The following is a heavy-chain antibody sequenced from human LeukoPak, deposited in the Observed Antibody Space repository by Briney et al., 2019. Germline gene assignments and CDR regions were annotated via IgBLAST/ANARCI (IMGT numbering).Heavy chain of an antibody. CDR2: LYTSGST. D-gene: IGHD1-26*01. V-gene: IGHV4-4*07. CDR3: AGGGSPHI. Sequence: SEVMSLTCTVTGGSINNDFLTWVRQPAGKALEWIGRLYTSGSTTYNPSLKSRVTMSLDTSMTQFSLKLKSVTAADTAVYYCAGGGSPHIWGQGTMVTVSS. J-gene: IGHJ3*02. CDR1: GGSINNDF.